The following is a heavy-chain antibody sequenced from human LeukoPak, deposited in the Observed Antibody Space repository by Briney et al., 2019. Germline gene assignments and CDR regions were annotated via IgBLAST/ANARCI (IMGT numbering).Heavy chain of an antibody. V-gene: IGHV3-23*01. CDR2: ISGSGGST. J-gene: IGHJ4*02. CDR1: GFTFSSYA. CDR3: AKDPALRFLEWSYYFDY. Sequence: GGSLRLSCAASGFTFSSYAMSWVRQAPGKGLEWVSAISGSGGSTYYADSVKGRFTISRDNSKNTLYPQMNSLRAEDTAVYYCAKDPALRFLEWSYYFDYWGQGTLVTVSS. D-gene: IGHD3-3*01.